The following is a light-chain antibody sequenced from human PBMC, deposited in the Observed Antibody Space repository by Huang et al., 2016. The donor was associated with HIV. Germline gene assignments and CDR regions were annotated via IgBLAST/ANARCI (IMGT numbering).Light chain of an antibody. CDR3: QQRSNWPPIT. CDR2: DAS. Sequence: SQSVNRYLAWYQQKPGQAPRLLIYDASNRATGIPARFSGRGSGTDFTLTISSLEPEDFAVYYCQQRSNWPPITFGQGTRLEIK. J-gene: IGKJ5*01. CDR1: QSVNRY. V-gene: IGKV3-11*01.